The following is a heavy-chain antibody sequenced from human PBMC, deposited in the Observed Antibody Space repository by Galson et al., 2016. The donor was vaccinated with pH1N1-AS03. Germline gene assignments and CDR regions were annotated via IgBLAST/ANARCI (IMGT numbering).Heavy chain of an antibody. V-gene: IGHV1-69*06. D-gene: IGHD4-17*01. Sequence: SVKVSCKGSGDTFSRSTISWVRQVPGQGLHWMGGIIPIFGTPKYSQTFQGRVTITADKSINTAYLQWDSLKASDSAFYYCARHAVDGDYFDNWGQGTLVTVSS. CDR2: IIPIFGTP. CDR1: GDTFSRST. CDR3: ARHAVDGDYFDN. J-gene: IGHJ4*02.